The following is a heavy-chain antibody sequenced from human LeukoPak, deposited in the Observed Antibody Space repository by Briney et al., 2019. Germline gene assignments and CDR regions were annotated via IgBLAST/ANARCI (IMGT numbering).Heavy chain of an antibody. Sequence: ASVKVSCKASGYTFTNYYMHWVRQAPGQGLEWMGIINPNGGTTSYAQKFQGRVTMTRDTSTSTVYMELSSLRSDDTAVYYCARDLKRSRARWENLGLDPWGQGTLVTVSS. D-gene: IGHD3-16*01. CDR2: INPNGGTT. V-gene: IGHV1-46*01. CDR1: GYTFTNYY. CDR3: ARDLKRSRARWENLGLDP. J-gene: IGHJ5*02.